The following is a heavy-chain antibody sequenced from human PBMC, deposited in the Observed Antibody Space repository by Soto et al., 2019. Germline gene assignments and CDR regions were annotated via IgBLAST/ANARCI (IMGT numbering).Heavy chain of an antibody. CDR3: ARDLGCSGGSCYWRGRWFDP. V-gene: IGHV1-18*01. J-gene: IGHJ5*02. Sequence: ASVKVSCKASGYTFTSYGISWVRQAPGQGLEWMRWISAYNGNTNYAQKLQGRVTMTTDTSTSTAYMELRSLRSDDTAVYYCARDLGCSGGSCYWRGRWFDPWGQGTLVTVSS. D-gene: IGHD2-15*01. CDR2: ISAYNGNT. CDR1: GYTFTSYG.